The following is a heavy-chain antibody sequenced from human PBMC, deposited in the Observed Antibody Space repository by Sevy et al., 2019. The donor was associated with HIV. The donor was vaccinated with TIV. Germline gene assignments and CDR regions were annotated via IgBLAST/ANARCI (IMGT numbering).Heavy chain of an antibody. J-gene: IGHJ6*03. V-gene: IGHV4-4*07. D-gene: IGHD3-10*01. CDR1: GTYISSTYS. CDR2: IDTRGKT. Sequence: SETLSLTCTVSGTYISSTYSWSWIRQPAGKGLEWIGRIDTRGKTNYNPSLKSRVTMSIDTSQTHFSLNLTSVIAADTAVYYCARDTVFRELFPTYYFYYYMDVWGKGTAVTVSS. CDR3: ARDTVFRELFPTYYFYYYMDV.